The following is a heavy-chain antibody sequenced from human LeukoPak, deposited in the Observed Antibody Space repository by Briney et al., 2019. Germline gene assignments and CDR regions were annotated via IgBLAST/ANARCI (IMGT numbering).Heavy chain of an antibody. V-gene: IGHV3-30*18. CDR3: AKDPDYGDRYYYYGMDV. Sequence: GRSLRLSCTASGLTFSNYGMHWVRQAPGKGLEWVAVISFDVSDKYYADSVKGRFTISRDNSKNTLYLQMNSLRVEDTAVYFCAKDPDYGDRYYYYGMDVWGQGTTVTVSS. CDR1: GLTFSNYG. J-gene: IGHJ6*02. D-gene: IGHD4-17*01. CDR2: ISFDVSDK.